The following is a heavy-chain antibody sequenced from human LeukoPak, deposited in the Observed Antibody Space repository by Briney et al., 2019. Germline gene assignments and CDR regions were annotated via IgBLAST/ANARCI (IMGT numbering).Heavy chain of an antibody. CDR1: GYTFTSYY. V-gene: IGHV1-46*01. Sequence: ASVKVSCKASGYTFTSYYMHWVRQAPGQGLEGMGIVNPSDGSTTYAQKFQGRVTMTGDTSTSTVYMELSSLRSEDTAVYYCARVLTAMDPRGYFDYWGQGTLVTVSS. CDR3: ARVLTAMDPRGYFDY. J-gene: IGHJ4*02. D-gene: IGHD5-18*01. CDR2: VNPSDGST.